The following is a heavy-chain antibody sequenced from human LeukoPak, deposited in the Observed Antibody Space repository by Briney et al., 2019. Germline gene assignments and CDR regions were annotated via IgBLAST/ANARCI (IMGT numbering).Heavy chain of an antibody. D-gene: IGHD5-18*01. CDR3: AEDPADVDTAMPTDY. Sequence: GGSLRLSCAASGFTFRTYWMHWVRQAPGKGLEWVSAISGSGGSTYYADSVKGRFTISRDNSKNTLYLQMNSLRAEDTAVYYCAEDPADVDTAMPTDYWGQGTLVTVSS. CDR1: GFTFRTYW. V-gene: IGHV3-23*01. J-gene: IGHJ4*02. CDR2: ISGSGGST.